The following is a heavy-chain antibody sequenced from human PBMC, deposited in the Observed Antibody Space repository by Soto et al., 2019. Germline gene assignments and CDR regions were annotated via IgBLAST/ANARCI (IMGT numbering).Heavy chain of an antibody. Sequence: GGSLRLSCAASGFTFSSYWISWVRQAPGKGLEWVANIKQDGSEKYYVDSVKGRFTISRDNAKNSLYLQMNSLRAEDTAVYYCARGRYCSSTSCYPAAFDIWGQGTMVTVSS. CDR2: IKQDGSEK. J-gene: IGHJ3*02. D-gene: IGHD2-2*01. CDR3: ARGRYCSSTSCYPAAFDI. V-gene: IGHV3-7*01. CDR1: GFTFSSYW.